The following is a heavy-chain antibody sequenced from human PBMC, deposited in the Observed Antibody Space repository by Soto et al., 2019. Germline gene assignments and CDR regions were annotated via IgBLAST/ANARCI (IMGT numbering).Heavy chain of an antibody. CDR2: IYYSGST. V-gene: IGHV4-31*02. CDR1: GGSISSGGYY. J-gene: IGHJ4*02. Sequence: SETLSLTCTVSGGSISSGGYYWSWIRQHPGKGLEWIGYIYYSGSTYYNPSLKSRVTISVDTSKNQFSLKLSSVTAADTAVYYCAGGLTNACVTKTACSGFRYWGQGTLVTVSS. D-gene: IGHD2-15*01. CDR3: AGGLTNACVTKTACSGFRY.